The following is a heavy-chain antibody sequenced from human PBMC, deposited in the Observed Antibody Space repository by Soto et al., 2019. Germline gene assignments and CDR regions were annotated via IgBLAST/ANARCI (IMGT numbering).Heavy chain of an antibody. CDR3: ERNLEGGGDCCDAFDI. D-gene: IGHD2-21*02. CDR2: INPSGGST. CDR1: GYTFTSYY. J-gene: IGHJ3*02. Sequence: ASVKVSCKASGYTFTSYYMHWVRQAPGQGLEWMGIINPSGGSTSYAQKFQGRVTMTRDTSTSTVYMELSSLRSEDTAVYYCERNLEGGGDCCDAFDIWGQGTMVTVSS. V-gene: IGHV1-46*01.